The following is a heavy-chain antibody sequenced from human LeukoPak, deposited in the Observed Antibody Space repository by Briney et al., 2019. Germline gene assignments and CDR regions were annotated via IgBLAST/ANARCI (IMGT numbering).Heavy chain of an antibody. CDR3: ARHQGSGRKHYYGMDV. D-gene: IGHD1-26*01. CDR1: GFTFSTYS. J-gene: IGHJ6*02. Sequence: GGSLRLSCAASGFTFSTYSMNWVRQAPGKGLEWVSYISYTNIIYYADSVKGRFTISRDNAKNSLYLQMNSLRAEDTAVYYCARHQGSGRKHYYGMDVWGQGTTVTVSS. V-gene: IGHV3-48*01. CDR2: ISYTNII.